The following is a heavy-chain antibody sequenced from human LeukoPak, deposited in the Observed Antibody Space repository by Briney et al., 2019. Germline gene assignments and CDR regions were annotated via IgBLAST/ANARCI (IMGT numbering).Heavy chain of an antibody. Sequence: GGSLRPSCAASGFTFSSFDMHWVRQPTGQGLEWVSTIGTASDTYYPGSVECRFTLSRDNAKNFLYLQMNSLTAGDTAVYYCARGPPRGKYYYMDVWGKGTTVTVSS. D-gene: IGHD1-1*01. CDR2: IGTASDT. J-gene: IGHJ6*03. CDR1: GFTFSSFD. V-gene: IGHV3-13*01. CDR3: ARGPPRGKYYYMDV.